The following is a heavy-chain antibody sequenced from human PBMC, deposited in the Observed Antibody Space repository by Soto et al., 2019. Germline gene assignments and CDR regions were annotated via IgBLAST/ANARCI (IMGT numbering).Heavy chain of an antibody. CDR1: GFTFSSYA. J-gene: IGHJ4*02. CDR3: AKDVLDGTYYVAYSYY. V-gene: IGHV3-23*01. CDR2: ISGSGGST. D-gene: IGHD1-26*01. Sequence: EVQLLESGGGLVQPGGSLRLSCAASGFTFSSYAMSWVRQAPGKGLEWVSAISGSGGSTYYADSVKGRFTISRDNSKNTLYLQTNSKTAEDTAVYYCAKDVLDGTYYVAYSYYWGQGSLVTVSS.